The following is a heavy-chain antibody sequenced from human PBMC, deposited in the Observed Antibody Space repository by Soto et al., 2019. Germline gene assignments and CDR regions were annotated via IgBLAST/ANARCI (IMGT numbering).Heavy chain of an antibody. D-gene: IGHD5-12*01. CDR2: IWYDGSNK. CDR3: ARVATSGSDAFDI. J-gene: IGHJ3*02. CDR1: GFTFSSYG. Sequence: GGSLRLSCAASGFTFSSYGMHWVRQAPGKWLEWVAVIWYDGSNKYYADSVKGRFTISRDNSKNTLYLQMNSLRAEDTAVYYCARVATSGSDAFDIWGQGTMVTVSS. V-gene: IGHV3-33*01.